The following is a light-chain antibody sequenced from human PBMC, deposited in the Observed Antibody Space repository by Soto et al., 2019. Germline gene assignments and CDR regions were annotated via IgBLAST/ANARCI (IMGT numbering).Light chain of an antibody. CDR1: QSVSNNY. Sequence: EIVLTQSPGTLSLSPGERAALSCRASQSVSNNYFAWYQQKPGQAPRLLIYGASNRATGIPDRFSGSGSGTDFTLTISRLEPEDFAVFYCQQYGSSITFGQGTRLEIK. V-gene: IGKV3-20*01. CDR2: GAS. J-gene: IGKJ5*01. CDR3: QQYGSSIT.